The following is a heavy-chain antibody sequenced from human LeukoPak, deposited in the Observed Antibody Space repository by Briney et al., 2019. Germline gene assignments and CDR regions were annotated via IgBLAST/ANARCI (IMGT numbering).Heavy chain of an antibody. J-gene: IGHJ4*02. CDR2: IKSKTEGGTA. Sequence: GGSLRLSCAASGFSFSSVYMSWVRQAPGKGLEWVGRIKSKTEGGTADYAAPVKGRFSISRDDSINTVYLEMNSLKTEDTAVYYCTTYRSYSDYWGQGTLVTVSS. CDR3: TTYRSYSDY. V-gene: IGHV3-15*01. CDR1: GFSFSSVY. D-gene: IGHD1-14*01.